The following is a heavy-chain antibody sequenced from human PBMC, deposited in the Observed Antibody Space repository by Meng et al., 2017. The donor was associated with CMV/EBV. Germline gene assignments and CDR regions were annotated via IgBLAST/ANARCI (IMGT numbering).Heavy chain of an antibody. D-gene: IGHD4-17*01. V-gene: IGHV3-74*01. CDR2: INNDGGNT. CDR3: ARGLYGPDY. Sequence: GESLKISCAASGFTFSDYWMHWVRQAPGKGLVWVSRINNDGGNTAYADSVKGRFTFSSDNAKNTLYLQMNSLSAEDTAVYYCARGLYGPDYWGQGTLVTVSS. CDR1: GFTFSDYW. J-gene: IGHJ4*02.